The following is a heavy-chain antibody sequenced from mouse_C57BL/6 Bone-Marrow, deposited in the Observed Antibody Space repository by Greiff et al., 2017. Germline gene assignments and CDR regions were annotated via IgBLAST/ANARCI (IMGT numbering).Heavy chain of an antibody. Sequence: EVQVVESGPELVKPGASVKIPCKASGYTFTDYNMDWVKQSHGKSLEWIGDINPNNGGTIYNQKFKGKATLTVDKSSSTAYMELRSLTSEDNAVYYCAREDFTTAVRDYWGQGTTLTVSS. D-gene: IGHD1-2*01. J-gene: IGHJ2*01. V-gene: IGHV1-18*01. CDR3: AREDFTTAVRDY. CDR1: GYTFTDYN. CDR2: INPNNGGT.